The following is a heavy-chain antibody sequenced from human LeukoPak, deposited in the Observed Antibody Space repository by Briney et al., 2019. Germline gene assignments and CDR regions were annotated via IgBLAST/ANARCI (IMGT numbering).Heavy chain of an antibody. CDR1: GGSISSYY. J-gene: IGHJ3*02. CDR2: IYYSGTT. Sequence: SETLSLTCTVSGGSISSYYWNWIRQPPGKGLEWIGYIYYSGTTNYNPSLKSRVTISVDTSKNQFSLKLTSVTAADTAVYYCARHFFVGAEDAFDIWGQGTMVTVSS. V-gene: IGHV4-59*01. D-gene: IGHD2/OR15-2a*01. CDR3: ARHFFVGAEDAFDI.